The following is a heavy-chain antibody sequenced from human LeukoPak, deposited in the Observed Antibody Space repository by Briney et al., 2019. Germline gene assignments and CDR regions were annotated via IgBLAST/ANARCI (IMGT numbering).Heavy chain of an antibody. D-gene: IGHD2-2*01. CDR2: LFPGDSGT. CDR1: GDSFSSPC. J-gene: IGHJ3*02. V-gene: IGHV5-51*01. CDR3: ARLDRADCGSSSCSRGSGAFDI. Sequence: ESLKISCKASGDSFSSPCTSWVRQMAPGNRLGLATLFPGDSGTRYSPSFRGQVTISADKSFSTAYLKWNTLKASDTAVYYCARLDRADCGSSSCSRGSGAFDIWGQGTMVTVSS.